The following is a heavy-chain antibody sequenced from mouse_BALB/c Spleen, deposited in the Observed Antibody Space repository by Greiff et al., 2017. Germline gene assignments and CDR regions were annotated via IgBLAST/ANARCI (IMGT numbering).Heavy chain of an antibody. CDR2: IWAGGST. CDR3: ARDGSSYGFAY. Sequence: VKLQESGPGLVAPSQSLSITCTVSGFSLTSYGVHWVRQPPGKGLEWLGVIWAGGSTNYNSALMSRLSISKDNSKSQVFLKMNSLQTDDTAMYYCARDGSSYGFAYWGQGTLVTVSA. J-gene: IGHJ3*01. D-gene: IGHD1-1*01. CDR1: GFSLTSYG. V-gene: IGHV2-9*02.